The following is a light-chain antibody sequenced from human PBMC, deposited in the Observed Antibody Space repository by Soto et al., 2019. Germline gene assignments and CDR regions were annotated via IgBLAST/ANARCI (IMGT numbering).Light chain of an antibody. CDR2: EVV. CDR1: KNDIGAYDF. V-gene: IGLV2-8*01. Sequence: QSALTQPPPASGSPGQSVTISCTGTKNDIGAYDFVSWYQHHPGKAPRLIIYEVVQRPSGVPDRFSGSKSGNTASLTVSGLQAADEADYFCKSYAGSNTYVFGSGTKVTVL. J-gene: IGLJ1*01. CDR3: KSYAGSNTYV.